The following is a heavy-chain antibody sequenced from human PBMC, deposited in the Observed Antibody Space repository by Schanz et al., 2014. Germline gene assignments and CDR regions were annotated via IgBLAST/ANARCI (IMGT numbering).Heavy chain of an antibody. CDR2: ISDYNGKT. CDR3: ARHRFGVFYYGLDV. Sequence: QAPLMQSGPELKRPGASVKVSCTASGYTLKNYGISWVRQAPGLGLEWMGWISDYNGKTNYAQKFQDRVIMSTDRSSSTAYLELRSLTSDDSAIYYCARHRFGVFYYGLDVWGQGTTILVSS. D-gene: IGHD3-10*01. J-gene: IGHJ6*02. V-gene: IGHV1-18*01. CDR1: GYTLKNYG.